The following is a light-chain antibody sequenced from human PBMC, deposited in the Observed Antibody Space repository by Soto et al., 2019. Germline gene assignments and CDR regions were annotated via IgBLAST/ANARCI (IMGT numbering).Light chain of an antibody. CDR3: QQYGRSLAT. Sequence: EIVLTQAPGTLSLSPGERATLSCRASQSVSSSYLAWYQQKPGQAPRLLIYGASSRATGIPDRSSASGPGTDITLTISRLEPAEFAVYYWQQYGRSLATLGWGTTLDNK. CDR1: QSVSSSY. CDR2: GAS. J-gene: IGKJ4*01. V-gene: IGKV3-20*01.